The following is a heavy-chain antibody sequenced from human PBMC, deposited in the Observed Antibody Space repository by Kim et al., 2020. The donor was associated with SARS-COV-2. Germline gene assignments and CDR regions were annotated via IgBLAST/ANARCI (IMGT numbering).Heavy chain of an antibody. CDR1: GFTFSSYA. Sequence: GGSLRLSCAASGFTFSSYAMSWVRQAPGKGLEWVSAISGSGGSTYYADSVKGRFTISRDNSKNTLYLQMNSLRAEDTAVYYCAKDLVGDIVLMVYAIPVPSLGDYWGQGTLVTVSS. D-gene: IGHD2-8*01. CDR3: AKDLVGDIVLMVYAIPVPSLGDY. J-gene: IGHJ4*02. CDR2: ISGSGGST. V-gene: IGHV3-23*01.